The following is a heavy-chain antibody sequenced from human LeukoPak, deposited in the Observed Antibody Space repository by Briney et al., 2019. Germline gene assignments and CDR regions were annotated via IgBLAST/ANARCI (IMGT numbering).Heavy chain of an antibody. V-gene: IGHV1-69*04. J-gene: IGHJ5*02. D-gene: IGHD3-3*01. Sequence: ASVKVSCKASGGTFSSYAISWVRQAPGQGLEWMGRIIPILGIANYAQKFQGRVTITADKSTSTAYMELSSLRSEDTAVYYCARARWMPIFGVVTINWFDPWGQGTLVTVSS. CDR3: ARARWMPIFGVVTINWFDP. CDR1: GGTFSSYA. CDR2: IIPILGIA.